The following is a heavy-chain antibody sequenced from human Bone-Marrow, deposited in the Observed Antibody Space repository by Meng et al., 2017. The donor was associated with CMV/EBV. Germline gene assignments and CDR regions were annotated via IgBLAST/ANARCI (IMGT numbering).Heavy chain of an antibody. CDR2: IIPIFGTA. J-gene: IGHJ6*02. Sequence: SVKVSCKASGGTFSSYAISWVRQAPGQGLEWMGGIIPIFGTANYVQKFQSRVTITTDESTSTAYMELSSLRSEDTAVYSCAREKRGQGMDVWRHGTTVTFSS. CDR1: GGTFSSYA. D-gene: IGHD3-16*01. V-gene: IGHV1-69*05. CDR3: AREKRGQGMDV.